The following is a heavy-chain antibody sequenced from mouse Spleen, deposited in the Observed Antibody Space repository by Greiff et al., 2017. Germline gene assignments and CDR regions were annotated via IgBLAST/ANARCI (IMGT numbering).Heavy chain of an antibody. Sequence: EVKVEESGPGLVKPSQSLSLTCSVTGYSITSGYYWNWIRQFPGNKLEWMGYISYDGSNNYNPSLKNRISITRDTSKNQFFLKLNSVTTEDTATYYCARDMSYYSYGPYAMDYWGQGTSVTVSS. CDR3: ARDMSYYSYGPYAMDY. D-gene: IGHD2-12*01. CDR1: GYSITSGYY. V-gene: IGHV3-6*01. J-gene: IGHJ4*01. CDR2: ISYDGSN.